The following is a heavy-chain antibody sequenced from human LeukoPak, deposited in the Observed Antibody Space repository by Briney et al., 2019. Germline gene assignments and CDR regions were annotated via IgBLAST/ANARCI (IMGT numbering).Heavy chain of an antibody. V-gene: IGHV4-4*09. CDR1: GGSISSYY. CDR2: IYTSGST. Sequence: SETLSLTCTVSGGSISSYYWSWIRQPPGKGLEWIGYIYTSGSTNYNPSLKSRVTISVDTSKNQFSLKLSSVTAADTAVYYCARGVAGDSGSYSTFDYWGQGTLVTVSS. D-gene: IGHD1-26*01. J-gene: IGHJ4*02. CDR3: ARGVAGDSGSYSTFDY.